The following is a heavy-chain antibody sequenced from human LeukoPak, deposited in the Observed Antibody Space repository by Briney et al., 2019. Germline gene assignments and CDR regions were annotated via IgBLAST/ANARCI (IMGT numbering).Heavy chain of an antibody. CDR3: ARHLIVGPNH. D-gene: IGHD1-26*01. CDR2: ISSSGSFF. CDR1: GFTYSSYE. Sequence: GGSLRLSCAASGFTYSSYERNWLRQAPGQGLEGVSYISSSGSFFHYADSVKGRFTISRDNNKNSLYLQMNSLRDEDTAVYYCARHLIVGPNHWGQGTLVTVSS. J-gene: IGHJ5*02. V-gene: IGHV3-48*03.